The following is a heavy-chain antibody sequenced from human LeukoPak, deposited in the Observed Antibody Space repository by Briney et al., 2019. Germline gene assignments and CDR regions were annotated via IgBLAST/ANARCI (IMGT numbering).Heavy chain of an antibody. J-gene: IGHJ4*02. CDR1: GGSISSYY. Sequence: SETLSLTCTVSGGSISSYYWSWIRQPPGKGLEWIGYIYYSGSTNYNPSLESRVTISVDTSKNQFSLKLSSVTAADTAVYYCARADCSSTSCDLDYWGQGTLVTVSS. D-gene: IGHD2-2*01. CDR2: IYYSGST. V-gene: IGHV4-59*01. CDR3: ARADCSSTSCDLDY.